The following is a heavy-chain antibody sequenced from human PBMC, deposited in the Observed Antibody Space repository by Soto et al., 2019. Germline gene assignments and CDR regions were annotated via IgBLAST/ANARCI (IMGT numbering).Heavy chain of an antibody. J-gene: IGHJ3*02. D-gene: IGHD1-7*01. CDR2: IRSGDTTI. V-gene: IGHV3-48*02. Sequence: LRLSCVASGFTFSTHSMNWVRQAPGKGLEWVSYIRSGDTTIYYTDSVKGRFTISRDNAKNSLYLEMNGLRDEDTAVYYCARDLNSDAFDIWGQGTMVTVSS. CDR1: GFTFSTHS. CDR3: ARDLNSDAFDI.